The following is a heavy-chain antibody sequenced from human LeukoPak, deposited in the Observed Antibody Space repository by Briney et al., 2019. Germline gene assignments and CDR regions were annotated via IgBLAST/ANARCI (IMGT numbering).Heavy chain of an antibody. V-gene: IGHV4-59*01. CDR2: IHYSGRA. J-gene: IGHJ4*02. Sequence: SETLSLTCTVSGVSISSYYWIWIRQPPGKGLEWIGDIHYSGRANYNPSLKSRVTTSLDTSKNQISLKLSSVTAADTAVCYCARPQTMGSSSPLGYWGQGTLVTVPS. CDR1: GVSISSYY. D-gene: IGHD2-2*01. CDR3: ARPQTMGSSSPLGY.